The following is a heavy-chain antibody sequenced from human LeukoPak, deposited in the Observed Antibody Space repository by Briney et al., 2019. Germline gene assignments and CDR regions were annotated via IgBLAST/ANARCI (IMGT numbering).Heavy chain of an antibody. CDR3: VRRDTSGWYYFDY. D-gene: IGHD6-19*01. J-gene: IGHJ4*02. V-gene: IGHV3-13*01. Sequence: GGSLRLSCAASGFTFNNYDMHWVRQATGKGLGWVSHIGTGTDTHYSDSVKGRFTISRENAKNSLYLQMNSLRAGDTALYFCVRRDTSGWYYFDYWGQGTLVTVSS. CDR2: IGTGTDT. CDR1: GFTFNNYD.